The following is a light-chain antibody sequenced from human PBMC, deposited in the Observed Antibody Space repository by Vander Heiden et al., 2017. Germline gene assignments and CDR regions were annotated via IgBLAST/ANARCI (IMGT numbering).Light chain of an antibody. J-gene: IGKJ2*01. CDR3: QQSHSLPYS. V-gene: IGKV1-39*01. Sequence: DIQMPQSPSSLSASVGARVVITCRASQRISSYLSWYQQKPGKAPNLLIYSASRLERGVQSRFSGSGSGTDFTLVISSLQPEDFATYFCQQSHSLPYSFGQGTKLEIK. CDR1: QRISSY. CDR2: SAS.